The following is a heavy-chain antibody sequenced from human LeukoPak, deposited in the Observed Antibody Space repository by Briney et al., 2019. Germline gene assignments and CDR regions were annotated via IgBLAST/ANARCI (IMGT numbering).Heavy chain of an antibody. Sequence: SESLSLTCTVSGGSISSSSYYWDWIRQPPGKGLEWIGSIYYSGSTYYHPSLKSRVTISVHTSKNLFSPKLSSVTAAEPAFYYCARHHTIGPVDSWGQGTLVTVSS. CDR3: ARHHTIGPVDS. V-gene: IGHV4-39*01. D-gene: IGHD3-3*01. CDR1: GGSISSSSYY. CDR2: IYYSGST. J-gene: IGHJ4*02.